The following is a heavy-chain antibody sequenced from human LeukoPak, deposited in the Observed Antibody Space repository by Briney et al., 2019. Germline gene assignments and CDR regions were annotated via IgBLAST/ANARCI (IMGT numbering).Heavy chain of an antibody. V-gene: IGHV3-21*01. CDR2: ISSSSSYI. Sequence: GGSLRLTCAASGFTFSSYSMNWVRQAPGKGLEWVSSISSSSSYIYYADSVKGRFTISRDNAKNSLYLQMNSLRAEDTAVYYCATVDIVATRDYWGQGTLITVSS. CDR3: ATVDIVATRDY. J-gene: IGHJ4*02. D-gene: IGHD5-12*01. CDR1: GFTFSSYS.